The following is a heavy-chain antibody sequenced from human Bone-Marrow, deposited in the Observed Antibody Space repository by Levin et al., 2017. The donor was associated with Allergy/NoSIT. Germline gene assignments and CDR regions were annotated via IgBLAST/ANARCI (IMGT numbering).Heavy chain of an antibody. D-gene: IGHD5-24*01. CDR2: IYYSGNT. Sequence: SCSLSGGSISTGGFHWRWVRQRPGKGLEWIGYIYYSGNTYYNPSLQSRLSISIDTSKNQFSLRLTSVTAADTAVYYCAREDGYVFDYWGQGTLVTVSS. V-gene: IGHV4-31*03. CDR1: GGSISTGGFH. CDR3: AREDGYVFDY. J-gene: IGHJ4*02.